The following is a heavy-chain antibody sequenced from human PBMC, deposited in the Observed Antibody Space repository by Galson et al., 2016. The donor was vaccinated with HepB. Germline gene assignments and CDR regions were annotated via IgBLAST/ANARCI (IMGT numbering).Heavy chain of an antibody. J-gene: IGHJ4*02. CDR2: ISYEDGRET. Sequence: SLRLSCAGSGFTFSQYSMHWVRQAPGKGLEWVAVISYEDGRETSYADSVKGRFTISRDNSKKTIFLHMSSLRVEDAAVYFCARDRTIGGVGFFDSWGQGALVTVSS. D-gene: IGHD1-7*01. CDR1: GFTFSQYS. CDR3: ARDRTIGGVGFFDS. V-gene: IGHV3-30*04.